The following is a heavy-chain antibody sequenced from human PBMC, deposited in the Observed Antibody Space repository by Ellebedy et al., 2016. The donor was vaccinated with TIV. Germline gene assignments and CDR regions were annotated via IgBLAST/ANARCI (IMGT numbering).Heavy chain of an antibody. CDR2: INHSGST. CDR3: ARYRISRGHWFDP. D-gene: IGHD3-10*01. Sequence: SETLSLTCAVYGGSFSGYYWSWIRQPPGKGLEWIGEINHSGSTYYNPSLKSRVTISVDTSKNQFSLKLCSVTAADTAVYYCARYRISRGHWFDPWGQGTLVTVSS. CDR1: GGSFSGYY. V-gene: IGHV4-34*01. J-gene: IGHJ5*02.